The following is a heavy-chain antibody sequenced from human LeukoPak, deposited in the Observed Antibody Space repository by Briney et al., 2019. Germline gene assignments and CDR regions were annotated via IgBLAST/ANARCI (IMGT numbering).Heavy chain of an antibody. V-gene: IGHV3-23*01. J-gene: IGHJ3*02. CDR2: ISGGGGST. CDR3: AKVWKIVVVIDAFDI. D-gene: IGHD3-22*01. CDR1: GFTFRSYA. Sequence: GGSLRLSCAASGFTFRSYAMSWVRQAPGKGLEWVSSISGGGGSTYYADSVKGRFTISRDNSKNTLYLQMNSLRAEDTAVYYCAKVWKIVVVIDAFDIWGQGTMVTVSS.